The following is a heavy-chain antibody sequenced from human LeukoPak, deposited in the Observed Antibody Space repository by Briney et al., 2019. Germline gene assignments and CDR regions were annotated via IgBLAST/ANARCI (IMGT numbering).Heavy chain of an antibody. J-gene: IGHJ3*02. D-gene: IGHD3-22*01. CDR2: IYSSGST. Sequence: GGSLRLSCAASGFTVSSNYMSWVRQAPGKGLEWVSVIYSSGSTYYADSVKGRFTISRDNSKNTLYLQMNSLRAEDTAVYYCAREGSGSKRNAFDIWGQGTMVTVSS. CDR1: GFTVSSNY. CDR3: AREGSGSKRNAFDI. V-gene: IGHV3-53*01.